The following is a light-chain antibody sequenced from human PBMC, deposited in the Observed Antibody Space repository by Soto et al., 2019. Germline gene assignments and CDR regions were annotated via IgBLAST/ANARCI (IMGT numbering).Light chain of an antibody. Sequence: DIQMTQSPSALSASVGDRVTITCRASQSVTNWLAWYQQKPGKAPKVLIYQASNLQSGVPSRFRGSGSGTEFPLTIDSLQPDDFATYYFQQYNTFFPYTFGQGTRLEI. CDR3: QQYNTFFPYT. V-gene: IGKV1-5*03. J-gene: IGKJ2*01. CDR2: QAS. CDR1: QSVTNW.